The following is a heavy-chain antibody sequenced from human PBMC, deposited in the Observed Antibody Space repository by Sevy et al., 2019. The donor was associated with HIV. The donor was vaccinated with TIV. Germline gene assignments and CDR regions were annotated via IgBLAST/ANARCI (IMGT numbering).Heavy chain of an antibody. J-gene: IGHJ4*02. CDR3: AKVPMIVVVIDPTFDY. D-gene: IGHD3-22*01. CDR1: GFTFSSYA. Sequence: GGSLRLSCAASGFTFSSYAMSWVRQAPGKGLEWVSAIRGSGGSTNYADSLKGRFTNSRDNSRNTLYLQMNSLRAEDTAVYYCAKVPMIVVVIDPTFDYWGQGTLVTVSS. CDR2: IRGSGGST. V-gene: IGHV3-23*01.